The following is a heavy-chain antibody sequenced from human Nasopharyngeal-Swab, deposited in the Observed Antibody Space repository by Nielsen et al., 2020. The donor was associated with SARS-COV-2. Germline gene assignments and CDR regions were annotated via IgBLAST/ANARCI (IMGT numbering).Heavy chain of an antibody. CDR3: ARVKVRRSGWFLVDYYYMDV. Sequence: WVRQAPGQGLEWMGGIIPIFGTANYAQKFQGRVTITADESTSTAYMELSSLRSEDTAVYYCARVKVRRSGWFLVDYYYMDVWGKGTTVTVSS. D-gene: IGHD6-19*01. CDR2: IIPIFGTA. J-gene: IGHJ6*03. V-gene: IGHV1-69*01.